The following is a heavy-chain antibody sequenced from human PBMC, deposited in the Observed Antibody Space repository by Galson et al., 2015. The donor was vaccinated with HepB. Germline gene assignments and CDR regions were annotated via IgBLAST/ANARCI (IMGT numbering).Heavy chain of an antibody. J-gene: IGHJ4*02. V-gene: IGHV3-66*01. D-gene: IGHD3-10*01. Sequence: SLRLSCAASGFTVSSNYMSWVRQAPGKGLEWVSIIYSGGSTYYADSVKGRFTISRDNSKNTLSLQMNSLRAEDTAVYYCARDIVGSGEGTKWGQGTLVTVSS. CDR1: GFTVSSNY. CDR3: ARDIVGSGEGTK. CDR2: IYSGGST.